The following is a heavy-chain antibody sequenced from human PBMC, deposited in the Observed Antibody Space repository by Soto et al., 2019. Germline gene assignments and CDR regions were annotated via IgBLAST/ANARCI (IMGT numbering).Heavy chain of an antibody. CDR2: INPNSGGT. J-gene: IGHJ4*02. D-gene: IGHD1-1*01. V-gene: IGHV1-2*02. Sequence: ASVKVSCKASGFTFTGHYIHWVRQAPGQGLEWMGWINPNSGGTSYAQKFQGRVTMTRDTSITTAYMELSRLSSDDTAVYYCAKSGNFFRLSLGYFDYWGQGTLVTVSS. CDR1: GFTFTGHY. CDR3: AKSGNFFRLSLGYFDY.